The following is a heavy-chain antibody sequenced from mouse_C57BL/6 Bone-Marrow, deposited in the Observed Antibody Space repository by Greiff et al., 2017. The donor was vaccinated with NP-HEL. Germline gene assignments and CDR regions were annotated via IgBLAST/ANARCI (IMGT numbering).Heavy chain of an antibody. CDR3: VRSVLSLFAY. Sequence: EVNVVESGGGLVQPKGSLKLSCAASGFSFNTYAMNWVRQAPGKGLEWVARIRSKSNNYATYYADSVKDRFTISRDDSESMLYLQMNNLKTEDTAMYYCVRSVLSLFAYWGKGPLVTVSA. J-gene: IGHJ3*01. D-gene: IGHD1-1*02. V-gene: IGHV10-1*01. CDR2: IRSKSNNYAT. CDR1: GFSFNTYA.